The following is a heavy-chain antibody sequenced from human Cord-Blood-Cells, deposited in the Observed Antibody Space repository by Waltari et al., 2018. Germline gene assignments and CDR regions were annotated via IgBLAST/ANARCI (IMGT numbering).Heavy chain of an antibody. CDR1: GGSISSSSYY. Sequence: QLQLQESGPGLVKPSETMSLTCTVSGGSISSSSYYWGWIRQPPGQGLEWIGSIYYSGSTYYNPSLKSRVTISVDTSKNQFSLKLSSVTAADTAVYYCARQWTDIVVVPAANWFDPWGQGTLVTVSS. V-gene: IGHV4-39*01. CDR3: ARQWTDIVVVPAANWFDP. CDR2: IYYSGST. D-gene: IGHD2-2*01. J-gene: IGHJ5*02.